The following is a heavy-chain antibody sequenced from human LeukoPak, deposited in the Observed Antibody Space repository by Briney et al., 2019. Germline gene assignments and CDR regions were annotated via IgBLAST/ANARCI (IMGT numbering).Heavy chain of an antibody. CDR2: MYYSGSS. V-gene: IGHV4-39*07. D-gene: IGHD4-11*01. CDR3: ARTYGNYELDY. J-gene: IGHJ4*02. CDR1: GVSISSSSYY. Sequence: SETLSLTCTVSGVSISSSSYYWGWIRQPPGKGLEWIGTMYYSGSSHYNPSLESRITISVDTSKNQFSLRLNSVTAADTAVYYCARTYGNYELDYWGQGTLVTVSS.